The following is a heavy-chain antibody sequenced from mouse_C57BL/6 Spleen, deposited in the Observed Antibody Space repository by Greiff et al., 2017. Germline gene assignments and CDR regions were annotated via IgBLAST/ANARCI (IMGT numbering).Heavy chain of an antibody. CDR3: ASVLYYGNYVIYWYFDV. CDR2: IYPGDGDT. V-gene: IGHV1-80*01. J-gene: IGHJ1*03. D-gene: IGHD2-1*01. CDR1: GYAFSSYW. Sequence: VQGVESGAELVKPGASVKISCKASGYAFSSYWMNWVKQRPGKGLEWIGQIYPGDGDTNYNGKFKGKATLTADKSSSTAYMQLSSLNSEDSAVYFCASVLYYGNYVIYWYFDVWGTGTTVTVSS.